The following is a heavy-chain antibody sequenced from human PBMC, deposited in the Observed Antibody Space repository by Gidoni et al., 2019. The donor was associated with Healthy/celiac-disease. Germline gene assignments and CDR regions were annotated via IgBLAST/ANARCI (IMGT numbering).Heavy chain of an antibody. Sequence: QVQLVESGGGVVQPGRSLRLSCAASGFTFSSYGMHWVRQAPGKGLEWVAVISYDGSNKYYADSVKGRFTISRDNSKNTLYLQMNSLRAEDTAVYYCAKDQGDSAGSGAFDIWGQGTMVTVSS. D-gene: IGHD3-10*01. J-gene: IGHJ3*02. CDR2: ISYDGSNK. V-gene: IGHV3-30*18. CDR3: AKDQGDSAGSGAFDI. CDR1: GFTFSSYG.